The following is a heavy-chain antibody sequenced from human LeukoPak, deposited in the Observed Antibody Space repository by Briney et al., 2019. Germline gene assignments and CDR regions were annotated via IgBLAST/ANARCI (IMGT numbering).Heavy chain of an antibody. CDR3: ARVRVDSSGWPFDY. J-gene: IGHJ4*02. CDR1: GYTFTSYD. CDR2: MNPNSGNT. Sequence: ASVKVSCKASGYTFTSYDINWVRQATGQGLEWMGWMNPNSGNTGYAQEFQGRVTMTRNTSISTAYMELSSLRSEDTAVYYCARVRVDSSGWPFDYWGQRTLVTFSS. D-gene: IGHD6-19*01. V-gene: IGHV1-8*01.